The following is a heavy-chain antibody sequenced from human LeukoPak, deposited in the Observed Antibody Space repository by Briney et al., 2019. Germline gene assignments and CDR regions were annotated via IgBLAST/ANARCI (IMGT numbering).Heavy chain of an antibody. V-gene: IGHV4-4*02. Sequence: SGTLSLTCAISGGSITSSNWWTWVRQPPGKGLEWVGEIYLRGNTNYNPSLESRVSISVDESKTQLSLRLESVTAADTAVYYCARGIGAADFWGQGILVTVSS. CDR2: IYLRGNT. CDR1: GGSITSSNW. CDR3: ARGIGAADF. D-gene: IGHD3-16*01. J-gene: IGHJ4*02.